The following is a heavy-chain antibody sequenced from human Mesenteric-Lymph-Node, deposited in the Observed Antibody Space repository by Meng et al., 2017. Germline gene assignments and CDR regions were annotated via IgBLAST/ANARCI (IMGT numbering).Heavy chain of an antibody. CDR2: ISYSGST. CDR3: ARNYYFDY. Sequence: KGSGPTLVKPTQTLTLTCSFSGDSISSGDYYWSWIRQPPGKGLEWIGYISYSGSTYYNPSLKSRVTISMDTSKNQFSLRLSSVTAADTAVYYCARNYYFDYWGQGTLVTVSS. V-gene: IGHV4-30-4*01. J-gene: IGHJ4*02. CDR1: GDSISSGDYY.